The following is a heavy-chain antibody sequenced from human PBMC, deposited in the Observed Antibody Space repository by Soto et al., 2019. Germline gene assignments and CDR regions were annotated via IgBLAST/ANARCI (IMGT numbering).Heavy chain of an antibody. D-gene: IGHD2-15*01. J-gene: IGHJ4*02. CDR2: ISGSGGST. CDR1: GFTFSSYA. Sequence: PGGSLRLSCAASGFTFSSYAMSWVRQAPGKGLEWVSAISGSGGSTYYADSVKGRFTISRDNSKNTLYLQMNSLRAEDTAVYYCATKTDIVVVVADFDYWGQGTLVTVSS. CDR3: ATKTDIVVVVADFDY. V-gene: IGHV3-23*01.